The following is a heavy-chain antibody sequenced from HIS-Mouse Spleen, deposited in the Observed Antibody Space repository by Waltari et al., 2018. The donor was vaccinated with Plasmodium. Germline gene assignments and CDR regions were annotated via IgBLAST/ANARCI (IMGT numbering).Heavy chain of an antibody. CDR3: ARVGRRIWGAFDI. V-gene: IGHV4-59*01. CDR2: SYYSGST. Sequence: QVQLQESGPGLVKPSETLSLTCTVSGGSISSYYWSWIRQPQGKGLEWIWYSYYSGSTNYNPYLKSRVTISVDTSKNQFSLKLSSVTAADTAVYYCARVGRRIWGAFDIWGQGTMVTVSS. J-gene: IGHJ3*02. D-gene: IGHD3-16*01. CDR1: GGSISSYY.